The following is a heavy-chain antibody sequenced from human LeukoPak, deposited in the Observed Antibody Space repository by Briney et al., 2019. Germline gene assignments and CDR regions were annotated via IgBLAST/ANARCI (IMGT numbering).Heavy chain of an antibody. CDR2: IYYSGST. D-gene: IGHD4-17*01. V-gene: IGHV4-59*01. Sequence: SETLSLTCTVSGGSISSYYWSWIRQPPGKGLEWIGYIYYSGSTNYNPSLKSRVTISVDTSKNQFSLKLSSVTAADTAVYYCARDDYAGVDYWGQGTLVTVSS. J-gene: IGHJ4*02. CDR3: ARDDYAGVDY. CDR1: GGSISSYY.